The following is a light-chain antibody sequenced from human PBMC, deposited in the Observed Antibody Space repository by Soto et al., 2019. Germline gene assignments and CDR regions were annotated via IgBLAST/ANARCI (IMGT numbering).Light chain of an antibody. Sequence: DIQMTQSPSSLSASVGDRVAITCQASQDISSYLNWYQQRPGKAPKLLIYGASNLETGVPSRFSGSGSGTDFTFTINSLQPEDYATFYYQQYASLPTFGGGTKLEIK. CDR1: QDISSY. V-gene: IGKV1-33*01. CDR2: GAS. J-gene: IGKJ4*01. CDR3: QQYASLPT.